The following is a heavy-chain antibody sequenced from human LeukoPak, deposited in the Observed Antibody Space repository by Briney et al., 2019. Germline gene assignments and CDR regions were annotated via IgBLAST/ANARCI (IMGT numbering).Heavy chain of an antibody. V-gene: IGHV3-13*01. CDR3: ARGGIQVSGIDEFDY. CDR2: IGIRGDT. D-gene: IGHD6-19*01. J-gene: IGHJ4*02. Sequence: GGSLRLSCAASGFTFIDYDMHWVRQVIGKGLEWVSAIGIRGDTHYSGSVKGRFAISRENAESSLYLQMNSLRAEDTAVYYCARGGIQVSGIDEFDYWGQGTLVTVSS. CDR1: GFTFIDYD.